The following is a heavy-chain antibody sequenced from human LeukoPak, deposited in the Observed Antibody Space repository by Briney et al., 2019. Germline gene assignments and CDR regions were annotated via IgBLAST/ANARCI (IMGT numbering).Heavy chain of an antibody. D-gene: IGHD6-13*01. CDR3: AKEGIAAAGSPFDY. Sequence: GSLRLSCATSGFTFWRYALSWVRQAPGKGLGWVSAISGSGGSTYYADSVKGRFTISRDNSKNTLYLQMNSLRAEDTAVYYCAKEGIAAAGSPFDYWGQGTLVTVSS. J-gene: IGHJ4*02. CDR2: ISGSGGST. V-gene: IGHV3-23*01. CDR1: GFTFWRYA.